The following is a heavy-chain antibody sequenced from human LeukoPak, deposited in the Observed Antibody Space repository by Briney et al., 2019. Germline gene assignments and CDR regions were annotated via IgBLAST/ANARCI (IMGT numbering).Heavy chain of an antibody. Sequence: ASVKVSCKASGFTFSGHYIHWVRQAPGQGLEWMGYINPHSGGTSSPQKFQGRVIMTTNTSISAVCMELSSLTSDDTAMYYCVREGNELLSKNFDYWGQGSLVTVSS. CDR3: VREGNELLSKNFDY. D-gene: IGHD2-21*02. V-gene: IGHV1-2*02. J-gene: IGHJ4*02. CDR2: INPHSGGT. CDR1: GFTFSGHY.